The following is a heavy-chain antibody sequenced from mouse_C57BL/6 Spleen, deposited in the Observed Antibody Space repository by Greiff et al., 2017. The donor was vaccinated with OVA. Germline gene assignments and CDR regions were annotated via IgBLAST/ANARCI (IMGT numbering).Heavy chain of an antibody. CDR3: ALYYYGSRGDAMDY. CDR2: INPNNGGT. Sequence: EVKLQQSGPELVKPGASVKISCKASGYTFTDYYMNWVKQSHGKSLEWIGDINPNNGGTSYNQKFKGKATLTVDKSSSTAYMELRSLTSEDSAVYYCALYYYGSRGDAMDYWGQGTSVTVSS. V-gene: IGHV1-26*01. J-gene: IGHJ4*01. D-gene: IGHD1-1*01. CDR1: GYTFTDYY.